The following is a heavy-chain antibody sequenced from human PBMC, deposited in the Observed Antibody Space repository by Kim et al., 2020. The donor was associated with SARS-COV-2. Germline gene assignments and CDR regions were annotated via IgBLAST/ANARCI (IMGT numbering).Heavy chain of an antibody. Sequence: GGSLRLSCAASGFTFNTYGMHWVRQASGKGLEWVAVISYDGSNKYYADSVKGRFTISRDNSKNTLYLQMNSLRIEDTAVYYCAKSFSGSYFGYDYWGQGTLLTVSS. CDR1: GFTFNTYG. V-gene: IGHV3-30*18. CDR3: AKSFSGSYFGYDY. CDR2: ISYDGSNK. J-gene: IGHJ4*02. D-gene: IGHD1-26*01.